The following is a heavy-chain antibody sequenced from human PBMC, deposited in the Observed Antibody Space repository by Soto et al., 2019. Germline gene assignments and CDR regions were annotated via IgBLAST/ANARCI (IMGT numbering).Heavy chain of an antibody. CDR1: GFTFSSYG. CDR2: ISYDGSNK. J-gene: IGHJ6*02. CDR3: AKAGVYYYYYGMDV. D-gene: IGHD2-8*01. Sequence: GSLRLSCAASGFTFSSYGMHWVRQAPGKGLEWVAVISYDGSNKYYADSVKGRFTISRDNSKNTLYLQMNSLRAEDTAVYYCAKAGVYYYYYGMDVWGQGTTVTVSS. V-gene: IGHV3-30*18.